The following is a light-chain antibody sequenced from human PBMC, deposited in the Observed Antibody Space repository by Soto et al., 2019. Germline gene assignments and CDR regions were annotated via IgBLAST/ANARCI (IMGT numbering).Light chain of an antibody. V-gene: IGKV3-11*01. Sequence: EIVLTQSPATLSLSPGERGTLSCRASQSVSSYLAWYQQKPGGAPRLLIYDTSNRATGIPARFSGSGSGTDFTLTISSLEPEDFAVYYCEQRYDWPVTFGGGTKVDIK. CDR3: EQRYDWPVT. J-gene: IGKJ4*01. CDR1: QSVSSY. CDR2: DTS.